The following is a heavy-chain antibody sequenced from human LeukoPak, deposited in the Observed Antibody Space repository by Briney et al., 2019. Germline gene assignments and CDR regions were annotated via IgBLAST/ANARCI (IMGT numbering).Heavy chain of an antibody. CDR2: IYYSGST. J-gene: IGHJ4*02. D-gene: IGHD5-12*01. Sequence: SETLSLTCTVSGGSISSSSYYWGWIRQPPGKGLEWIGSIYYSGSTYYNPSLKSRVTISVDTSKNQFSLKLSSVTAADTAVYYCARLHVDIVAQYYFDYWGQGTLVTVSS. CDR3: ARLHVDIVAQYYFDY. V-gene: IGHV4-39*01. CDR1: GGSISSSSYY.